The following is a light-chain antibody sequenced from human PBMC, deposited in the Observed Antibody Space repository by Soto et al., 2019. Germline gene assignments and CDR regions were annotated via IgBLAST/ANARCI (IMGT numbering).Light chain of an antibody. Sequence: EIVLTQSPDTLSLSPGETATLSCRASQFLRSSDVAWYHQGPGQAPRLLIVGGSKRATGIPDRFGGSGSGTDFNLTISRLEAEDFAVYYCQQYGSSPPLTFGGGTKVEIK. CDR3: QQYGSSPPLT. J-gene: IGKJ4*01. CDR1: QFLRSSD. CDR2: GGS. V-gene: IGKV3-20*01.